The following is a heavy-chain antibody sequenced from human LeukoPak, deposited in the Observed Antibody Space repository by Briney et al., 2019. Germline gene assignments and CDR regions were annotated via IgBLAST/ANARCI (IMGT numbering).Heavy chain of an antibody. J-gene: IGHJ6*02. CDR2: INHSGST. Sequence: SGTLSLTCAVYGGSFSGYYWSWIRQPPGKGLEWIGEINHSGSTNYNPSLKSRVTISVDTSKNQFSLKLSSVTAADTAVYYCASITIYYSMDVWGQGTTVTVSS. D-gene: IGHD3-3*01. CDR3: ASITIYYSMDV. CDR1: GGSFSGYY. V-gene: IGHV4-34*01.